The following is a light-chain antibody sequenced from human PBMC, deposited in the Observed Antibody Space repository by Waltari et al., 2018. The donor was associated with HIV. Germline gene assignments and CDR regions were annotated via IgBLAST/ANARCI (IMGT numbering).Light chain of an antibody. CDR2: QVS. CDR1: QSLVHSDGNTY. J-gene: IGKJ4*01. Sequence: DVVMTQSPLSLPVTLGQPASISCRSSQSLVHSDGNTYLNWFHQRPGQSPRHLIYQVSNRDSGLPDRFSGSGSDTDFTLKISRVEAEDVGVYYCMQGTHWPPAFGGGTKVEIK. CDR3: MQGTHWPPA. V-gene: IGKV2-30*02.